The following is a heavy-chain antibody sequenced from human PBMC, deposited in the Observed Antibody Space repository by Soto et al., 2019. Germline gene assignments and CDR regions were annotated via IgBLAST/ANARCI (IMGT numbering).Heavy chain of an antibody. CDR1: GFTFSSYG. V-gene: IGHV3-30*18. D-gene: IGHD1-20*01. Sequence: QVQLVESGGGVVQPGRSLRLSCAASGFTFSSYGMHWVRQAPGKGLEWVAVIYYDGSNKYYADSVKGRFTISRDNSKNTLYLQMNSLRAEDTAVYYCANRGVGLTGRVYYYYGMDVWGQGTTVTVSS. CDR2: IYYDGSNK. CDR3: ANRGVGLTGRVYYYYGMDV. J-gene: IGHJ6*01.